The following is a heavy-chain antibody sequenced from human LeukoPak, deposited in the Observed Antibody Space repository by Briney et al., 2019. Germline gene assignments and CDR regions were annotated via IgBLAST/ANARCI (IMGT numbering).Heavy chain of an antibody. CDR2: INNNGAST. J-gene: IGHJ4*02. CDR3: ARRGDGYTIDY. CDR1: GFTFRDFA. D-gene: IGHD5-24*01. V-gene: IGHV3-64*02. Sequence: GGSLRLSCEASGFTFRDFAMHWVRQAPGKVLEYVSTINNNGASTFYVDSVKGRFTISTDNSRNTLYLHMGSLRTEDMAVYYCARRGDGYTIDYWGRGTLVTVSS.